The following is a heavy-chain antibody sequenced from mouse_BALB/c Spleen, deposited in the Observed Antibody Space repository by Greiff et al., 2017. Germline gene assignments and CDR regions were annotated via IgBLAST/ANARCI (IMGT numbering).Heavy chain of an antibody. CDR2: ISYDGSN. CDR1: GYSITSGYY. D-gene: IGHD2-2*01. J-gene: IGHJ1*01. Sequence: EVQLQESGPGLVKPSQSLSLTCSVTGYSITSGYYWNWIRQFPGNKLEWMGYISYDGSNNYNPSLKNRISITRDTSKNQFFLKLNSVTTEDTATYYCARGGGYAWYFDVWGAGTTVTVSS. CDR3: ARGGGYAWYFDV. V-gene: IGHV3-6*02.